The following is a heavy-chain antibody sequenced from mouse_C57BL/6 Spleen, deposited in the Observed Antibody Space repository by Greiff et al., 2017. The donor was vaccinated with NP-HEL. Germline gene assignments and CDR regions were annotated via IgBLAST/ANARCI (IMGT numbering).Heavy chain of an antibody. CDR1: GYAFSSSW. CDR2: IYPGDGDT. V-gene: IGHV1-82*01. J-gene: IGHJ3*01. D-gene: IGHD2-4*01. Sequence: VQLQQSGPELVKPGASVKISCKASGYAFSSSWMNWVKQRPGKGLEWIGRIYPGDGDTNYNGKFKGKATLTADKSSSTAYMQLSSLTSEASAVYFCARGYYDYDRLFAYWGQGTLVTVSA. CDR3: ARGYYDYDRLFAY.